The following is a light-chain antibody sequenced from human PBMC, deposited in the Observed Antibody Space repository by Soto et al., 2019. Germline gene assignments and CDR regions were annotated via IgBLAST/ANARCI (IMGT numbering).Light chain of an antibody. CDR3: QEYNTAPWK. Sequence: DIQMTQSPSSLSASVGDRVTITCRASQGISNYLAWYQQKPGKVPKFLIYNESTLQSGVPSRLSGSGSGTDFTLAISSLQPEDVATYYGQEYNTAPWKFGQGTKVEIK. CDR1: QGISNY. V-gene: IGKV1-27*01. CDR2: NES. J-gene: IGKJ1*01.